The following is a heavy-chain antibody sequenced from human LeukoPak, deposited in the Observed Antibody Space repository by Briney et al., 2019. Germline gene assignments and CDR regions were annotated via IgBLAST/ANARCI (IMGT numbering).Heavy chain of an antibody. J-gene: IGHJ4*02. CDR1: GGTFGSYA. V-gene: IGHV1-69*01. CDR3: ARSRLAGDIVVVQNQYYFDY. CDR2: IIPIFGTA. Sequence: SVKVSCKASGGTFGSYAISWVRQAPGQGLEWMGGIIPIFGTANYAQKFQGRVTITADESTSTAYMELSSLRSEDTAVYYCARSRLAGDIVVVQNQYYFDYWGQGTLVTVSS. D-gene: IGHD2-2*01.